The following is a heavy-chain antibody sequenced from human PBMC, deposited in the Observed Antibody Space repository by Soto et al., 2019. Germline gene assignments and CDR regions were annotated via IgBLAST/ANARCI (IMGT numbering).Heavy chain of an antibody. CDR2: ISGYNGDI. CDR1: GYTFNRHG. Sequence: QVHLVQSGGEVKKPGASVKVSCKASGYTFNRHGITRVRQAPGQGLEWMGWISGYNGDINYEQKFQGRVTLSSDTLTSTVYLELKSLRFDDTAVYYCARVRIVGAREIDFWGQGTLVTVSS. V-gene: IGHV1-18*04. J-gene: IGHJ4*02. CDR3: ARVRIVGAREIDF. D-gene: IGHD1-26*01.